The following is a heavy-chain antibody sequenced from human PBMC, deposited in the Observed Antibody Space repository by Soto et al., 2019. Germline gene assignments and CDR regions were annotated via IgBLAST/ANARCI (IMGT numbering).Heavy chain of an antibody. Sequence: QVHLVQSGVEVKKPGASVKVSCKASGYNFINYGITWVRQAPGQGLEWMGWIRVHKGNTNYAQKFQGRVTMTTDTSTNTAYMELRSLIPDDTAVYYCVRDLDGSGSYYTDYWGPGTLVIVSS. D-gene: IGHD3-10*01. CDR3: VRDLDGSGSYYTDY. CDR1: GYNFINYG. J-gene: IGHJ4*02. CDR2: IRVHKGNT. V-gene: IGHV1-18*01.